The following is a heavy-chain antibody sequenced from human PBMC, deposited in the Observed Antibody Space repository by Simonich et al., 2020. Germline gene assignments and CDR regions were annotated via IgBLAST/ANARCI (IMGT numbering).Heavy chain of an antibody. D-gene: IGHD1-1*01. V-gene: IGHV4-59*01. CDR3: ARAFRDRTGYFDY. Sequence: QVQLQESGPGLVKPSETLSLTCTVSGGSISSYYWSWIRQPPGKGLEWIWYIYYSGSTNYNPSLKSRVTISVDTSKTQFSLKLSSVTAADTAVYYCARAFRDRTGYFDYWGQGTLVTVSS. J-gene: IGHJ4*02. CDR1: GGSISSYY. CDR2: IYYSGST.